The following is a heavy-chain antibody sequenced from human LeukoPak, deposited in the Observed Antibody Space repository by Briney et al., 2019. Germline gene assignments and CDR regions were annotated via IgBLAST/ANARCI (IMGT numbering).Heavy chain of an antibody. Sequence: ASVKVSCKASGGTFSSYAISWVRQAPGQGLEWMGGIIPIFGTANYAQKFQGRVTITADESTSTAYMELSSLRSEDTAVYYCARAFGELLSLNYYYYGMDVWGQGTTVTVSS. CDR1: GGTFSSYA. V-gene: IGHV1-69*13. CDR3: ARAFGELLSLNYYYYGMDV. D-gene: IGHD3-10*01. CDR2: IIPIFGTA. J-gene: IGHJ6*02.